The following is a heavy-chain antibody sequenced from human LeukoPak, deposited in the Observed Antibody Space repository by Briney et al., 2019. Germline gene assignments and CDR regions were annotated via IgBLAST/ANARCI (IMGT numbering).Heavy chain of an antibody. D-gene: IGHD5-18*01. CDR2: ISDTGRT. CDR3: ARAPGYNYGYGYFDF. Sequence: SGTLSLTCTVSGGSISSYYWSWIRQPPGKGLEWIGYISDTGRTEYNASLKSRVTISLDTSKNQFSLKLRIVTAADTAVYYCARAPGYNYGYGYFDFWGQGILVTVSS. V-gene: IGHV4-59*01. CDR1: GGSISSYY. J-gene: IGHJ4*02.